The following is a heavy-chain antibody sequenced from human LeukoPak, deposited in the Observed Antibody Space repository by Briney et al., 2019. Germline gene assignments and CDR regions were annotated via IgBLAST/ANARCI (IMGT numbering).Heavy chain of an antibody. J-gene: IGHJ3*02. CDR2: IIPIFGTA. CDR1: GGTFSSYA. D-gene: IGHD4-23*01. CDR3: ARDLGVTRDRLNDAFDI. V-gene: IGHV1-69*05. Sequence: ASVKVSCKASGGTFSSYAISWVRQAPGQGLEWMGGIIPIFGTANYAQKFQGRVTITTDKSTSTAYMELSSLRSEDTAVYYCARDLGVTRDRLNDAFDIWGQGTMVTVSS.